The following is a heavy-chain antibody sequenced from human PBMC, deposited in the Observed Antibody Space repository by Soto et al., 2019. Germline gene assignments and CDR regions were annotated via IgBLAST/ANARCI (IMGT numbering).Heavy chain of an antibody. CDR3: ARSRDYYNDY. J-gene: IGHJ4*02. D-gene: IGHD3-10*01. CDR2: ISTHRGNS. CDR1: GYSFTTFG. V-gene: IGHV1-18*01. Sequence: QVQLVQSGTEVKKPGASVKVSCKASGYSFTTFGITWVRQAPGEGLEWVGWISTHRGNSNYAQKFQGRITMTTDTSTSTVYIELTTLRSDDTAVYYSARSRDYYNDYSGQGSLVTVSS.